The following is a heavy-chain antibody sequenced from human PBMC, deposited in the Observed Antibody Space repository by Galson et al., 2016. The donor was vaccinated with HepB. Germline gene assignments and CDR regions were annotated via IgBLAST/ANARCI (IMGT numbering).Heavy chain of an antibody. D-gene: IGHD2-2*01. V-gene: IGHV3-48*02. J-gene: IGHJ4*02. Sequence: SLRLSCADSGFPFSSYSLNWVRQAPGTGLVWVSYISSSSSTIYYADSVKGRFTISRANAKNPLYLQMNSLRDEATAGYYCASRGIYCSSTSCYADYWGQGTLVNVSS. CDR1: GFPFSSYS. CDR3: ASRGIYCSSTSCYADY. CDR2: ISSSSSTI.